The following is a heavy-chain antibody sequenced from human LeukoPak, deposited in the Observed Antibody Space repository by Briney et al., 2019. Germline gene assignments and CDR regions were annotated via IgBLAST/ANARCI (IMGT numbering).Heavy chain of an antibody. CDR1: GFTFSDYA. Sequence: GGSLRLSCAASGFTFSDYAVTWVRQAPGKGLEWVSAISGSGTSTFYTDSVKGRFTISRDNSKNTLYLQMNSLRDDDTAIYYCAKDVMRDYYDSSGYAFDVWGQGTMVTVSS. J-gene: IGHJ3*01. CDR2: ISGSGTST. D-gene: IGHD3-22*01. CDR3: AKDVMRDYYDSSGYAFDV. V-gene: IGHV3-23*01.